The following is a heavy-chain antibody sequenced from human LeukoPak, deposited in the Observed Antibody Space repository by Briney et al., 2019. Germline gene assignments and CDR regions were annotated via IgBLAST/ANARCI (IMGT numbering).Heavy chain of an antibody. J-gene: IGHJ4*02. CDR2: ISYDGSNK. CDR1: GFTFSSYG. Sequence: GRSLRLSCAASGFTFSSYGMHWVRQAAGKGLEWVAVISYDGSNKYYADSVKGRFTISRDNSKNTLYLQMNSLRAEDTAVYYCAKDPESDYWGQGTLVTVSS. CDR3: AKDPESDY. V-gene: IGHV3-30*18.